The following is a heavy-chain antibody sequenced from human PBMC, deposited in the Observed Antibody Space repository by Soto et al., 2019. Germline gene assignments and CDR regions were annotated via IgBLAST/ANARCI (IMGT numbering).Heavy chain of an antibody. D-gene: IGHD6-13*01. Sequence: GGSLRLSCAASGFTFSIYAMHWVRQAPGKGLEWVAVISYDGSNKYYADSVKGRFTISRDNSKNTLYPQMNSLRAEDTAVYYCARVYSSSWYAQYYYGMDVWGQGTTVTVSS. V-gene: IGHV3-30-3*01. CDR2: ISYDGSNK. CDR3: ARVYSSSWYAQYYYGMDV. J-gene: IGHJ6*02. CDR1: GFTFSIYA.